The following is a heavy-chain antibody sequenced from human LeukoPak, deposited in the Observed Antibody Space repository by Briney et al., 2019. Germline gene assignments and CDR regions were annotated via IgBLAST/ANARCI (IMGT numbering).Heavy chain of an antibody. CDR2: IGISSGNT. V-gene: IGHV3-48*01. J-gene: IGHJ4*01. D-gene: IGHD5-12*01. CDR1: GFNFIDYS. CDR3: ARDHRYAFDN. Sequence: ETGGSLRLSCAASGFNFIDYSMNWVRQAPGKGLEWISYIGISSGNTKYADSVKGRFTISRDKARNSLYLQMNRLRVEDTAVYYCARDHRYAFDNWGDGNLVTVSS.